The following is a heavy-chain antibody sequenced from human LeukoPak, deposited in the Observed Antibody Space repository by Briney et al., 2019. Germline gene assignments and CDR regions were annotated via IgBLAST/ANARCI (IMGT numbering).Heavy chain of an antibody. Sequence: HSGGSLRLSCAASGFTFSSYAMSWVRQAPGKGLEWVSGISGSGGSTYYADSVKGRFTISRDNSKNTLYLQMNSLRAEDTAVYYCAKAQYSGYDLEADYWGQGTLVTVSS. CDR2: ISGSGGST. CDR3: AKAQYSGYDLEADY. D-gene: IGHD5-12*01. CDR1: GFTFSSYA. V-gene: IGHV3-23*01. J-gene: IGHJ4*02.